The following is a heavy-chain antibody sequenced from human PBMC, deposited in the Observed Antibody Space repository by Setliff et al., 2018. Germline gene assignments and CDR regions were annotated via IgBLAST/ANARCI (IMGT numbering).Heavy chain of an antibody. V-gene: IGHV4-34*01. J-gene: IGHJ4*02. Sequence: SETLSLTCAVYGGSFSGYYWSWIRQPPGKGLEWIGEINHSGSTDYNPSLKSRVTISVDTSKNQFSLNLKSVTAADTAVYYCARAPGRNIRGDYWGQGALVTVSS. CDR3: ARAPGRNIRGDY. CDR2: INHSGST. D-gene: IGHD3-10*01. CDR1: GGSFSGYY.